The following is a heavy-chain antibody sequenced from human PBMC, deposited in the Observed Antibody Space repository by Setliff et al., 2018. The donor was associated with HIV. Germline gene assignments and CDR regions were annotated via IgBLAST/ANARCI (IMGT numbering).Heavy chain of an antibody. V-gene: IGHV1-69*13. CDR1: GGTLSSYV. CDR3: ARGTPVGTIWNYYSYMDL. Sequence: ASVKVSCKASGGTLSSYVVSWVRQAPRQGLEWMGGIIGIFDTPKYAQKFQGRVTITADESTNTAYMELRSLRSEDTAVYYCARGTPVGTIWNYYSYMDLWGKGTTVTVSS. D-gene: IGHD3-3*01. CDR2: IIGIFDTP. J-gene: IGHJ6*03.